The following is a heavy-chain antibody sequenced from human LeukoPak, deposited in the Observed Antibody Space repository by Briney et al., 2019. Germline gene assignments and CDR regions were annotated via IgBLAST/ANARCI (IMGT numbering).Heavy chain of an antibody. CDR2: IYTSGST. Sequence: SETLSLTCTVSGGSISSGSYYWSWIRQPAGKGLEWIGRIYTSGSTNYNPSLKSRVTISVDTSKNQFSLKLSSVTAADTAVYYCANAYSSSSSYYYYYYMDVWGKGTTVTVSS. CDR1: GGSISSGSYY. V-gene: IGHV4-61*02. CDR3: ANAYSSSSSYYYYYYMDV. J-gene: IGHJ6*03. D-gene: IGHD6-6*01.